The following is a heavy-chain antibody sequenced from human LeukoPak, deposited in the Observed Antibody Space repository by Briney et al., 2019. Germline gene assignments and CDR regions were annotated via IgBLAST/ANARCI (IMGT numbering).Heavy chain of an antibody. CDR1: GFTVSSSY. CDR2: IYSGGST. V-gene: IGHV3-66*01. CDR3: ARDPGSGWHRYFQH. D-gene: IGHD6-19*01. Sequence: QPGGSLRLSCAASGFTVSSSYMSWVRQAPGKGLEWDSTIYSGGSTYYADSVKGRFTISRDNSKNTLYIQMNSLRVEDTAVYYCARDPGSGWHRYFQHWGQGNLVTVSS. J-gene: IGHJ1*01.